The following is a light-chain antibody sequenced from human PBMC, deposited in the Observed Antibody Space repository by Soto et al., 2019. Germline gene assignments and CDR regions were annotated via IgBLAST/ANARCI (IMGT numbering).Light chain of an antibody. CDR2: AAS. V-gene: IGKV3-20*01. Sequence: EIVLTQSPATLSFSAGERATLSCRPSQSLSPSYLAWYQHKPGQGPTLLIFAASSRATGVPDRFSGSGSGKDFTLTITRLEPEDSAIYYCKQYRRTPHSSGRGTQLAIK. J-gene: IGKJ2*03. CDR1: QSLSPSY. CDR3: KQYRRTPHS.